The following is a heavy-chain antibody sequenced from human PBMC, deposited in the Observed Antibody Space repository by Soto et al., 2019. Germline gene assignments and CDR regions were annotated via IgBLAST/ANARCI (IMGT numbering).Heavy chain of an antibody. CDR1: GYTFTYHG. V-gene: IGHV1-18*01. D-gene: IGHD2-15*01. J-gene: IGHJ4*02. CDR3: ARGISTRWSADF. Sequence: QVQLVQSGAEVKKPGASVKVSCKASGYTFTYHGISWVRQAPGQGLEWMGWISTSNGDTNYAQNLQGRVTLTTDTSTSTAYMDLRSLRSDDTAVYYWARGISTRWSADFWGQGTLVTVSS. CDR2: ISTSNGDT.